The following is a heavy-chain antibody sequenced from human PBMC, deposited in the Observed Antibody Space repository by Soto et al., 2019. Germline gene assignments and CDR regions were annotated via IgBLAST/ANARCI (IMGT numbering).Heavy chain of an antibody. Sequence: VASVKVSCKASGGTFSSYAISWVRQAPGQGLEWMGGIIPIFGTANYAQKFQGRVTITADESTSTAYMELSSLRSEDTAVYYCARGKAYDSSGNFWDGYYGMDVSVKWTHVTVSS. CDR2: IIPIFGTA. D-gene: IGHD3-22*01. V-gene: IGHV1-69*13. CDR3: ARGKAYDSSGNFWDGYYGMDV. J-gene: IGHJ6*01. CDR1: GGTFSSYA.